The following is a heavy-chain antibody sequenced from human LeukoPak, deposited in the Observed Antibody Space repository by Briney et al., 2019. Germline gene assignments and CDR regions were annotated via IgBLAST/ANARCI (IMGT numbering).Heavy chain of an antibody. J-gene: IGHJ4*02. V-gene: IGHV3-48*03. CDR1: GFTFSSYE. CDR3: ARVAYDSSGYYHFDY. CDR2: ISSSGSTI. Sequence: GGSLRLSCAVSGFTFSSYEMNWVRQAPGKGLEWVSYISSSGSTIYYADSVKGRFTISRDNAKNSLYLQMNSLRAEDTAVYYCARVAYDSSGYYHFDYWGQGTLVTVSS. D-gene: IGHD3-22*01.